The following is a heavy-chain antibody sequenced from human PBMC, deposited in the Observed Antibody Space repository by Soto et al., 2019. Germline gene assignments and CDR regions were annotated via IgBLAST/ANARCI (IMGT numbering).Heavy chain of an antibody. CDR3: ARRLNRVVVAENWFDP. D-gene: IGHD2-15*01. CDR1: GGSISSSSYY. CDR2: IYYSGST. Sequence: SETLSLTCTVSGGSISSSSYYWGWIRQPPGKGLEWIGSIYYSGSTYYNPSLKSRVTISVDTSKNQFSLKLSSVTAADTAVCYCARRLNRVVVAENWFDPWGQGTLVTVSS. V-gene: IGHV4-39*01. J-gene: IGHJ5*02.